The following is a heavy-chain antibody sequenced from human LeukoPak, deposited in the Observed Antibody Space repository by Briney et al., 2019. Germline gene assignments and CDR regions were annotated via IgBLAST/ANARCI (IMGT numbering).Heavy chain of an antibody. V-gene: IGHV3-73*01. CDR1: GFTFSGSP. J-gene: IGHJ4*02. CDR3: TRLAGWEVPFDY. D-gene: IGHD1-26*01. CDR2: VRNKANNYAT. Sequence: GGSLRLSCAASGFTFSGSPMHWVRQASGKGLEWVGRVRNKANNYATEYAASVKGRFTISRDDSKNTVYLQMNSLKTEDTAVYYCTRLAGWEVPFDYWGQGTLVTVSS.